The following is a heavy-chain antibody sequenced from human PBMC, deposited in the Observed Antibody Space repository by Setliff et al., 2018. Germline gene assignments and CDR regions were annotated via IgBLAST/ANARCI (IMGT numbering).Heavy chain of an antibody. CDR1: RYIFTTYT. J-gene: IGHJ3*02. CDR3: AKVSNWAFDI. Sequence: ASVKVSCKTSRYIFTTYTIHWVRQAPGQRLEWMGWITAANGDTKYSQKFQDRITTTRDTSASTVYMELSSLRSEDTAMYYCAKVSNWAFDIWGQGTMVTVSS. V-gene: IGHV1-3*01. CDR2: ITAANGDT.